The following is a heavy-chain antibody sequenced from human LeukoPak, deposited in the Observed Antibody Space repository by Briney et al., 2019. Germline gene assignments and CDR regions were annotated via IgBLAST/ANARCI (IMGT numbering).Heavy chain of an antibody. CDR3: VRLLYDYVWGSYRQFDY. Sequence: GESLKISCKGSGYSFTRHWIGWVRQMPGNGLEWMGIIYPGDSDTRYSPSFQGQVTISADKSISTAYLQWSSLKASDTAMYYCVRLLYDYVWGSYRQFDYWGQGTLVTVSS. V-gene: IGHV5-51*01. CDR2: IYPGDSDT. CDR1: GYSFTRHW. J-gene: IGHJ4*02. D-gene: IGHD3-16*02.